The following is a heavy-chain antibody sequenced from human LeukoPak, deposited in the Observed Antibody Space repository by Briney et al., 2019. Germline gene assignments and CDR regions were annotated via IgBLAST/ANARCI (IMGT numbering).Heavy chain of an antibody. D-gene: IGHD6-19*01. CDR1: GGSISTYS. J-gene: IGHJ4*02. CDR3: ARDTTVASGMQF. CDR2: VVTTTT. Sequence: SETLSLTCTVSGGSISTYSWTWVRQSPGKGLEWIGSVVTTTTKYSPALRSRVAISVDTSKNQFSLRLESVTTADTAVYYCARDTTVASGMQFWGQGALVTVTS. V-gene: IGHV4-4*07.